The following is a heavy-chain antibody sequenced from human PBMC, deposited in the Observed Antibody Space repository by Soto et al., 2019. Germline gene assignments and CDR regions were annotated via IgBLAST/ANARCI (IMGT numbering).Heavy chain of an antibody. V-gene: IGHV3-21*01. J-gene: IGHJ4*02. Sequence: GGSLRLSCAASGFIFSDYSMNWVRQAPGKGLEWVSYISSSSIYIYNADSVKGRFTISRDNAKNSLYLQMNSLTTEDTAVYYCARVLAAADSLWGQGTLVTVSS. D-gene: IGHD6-13*01. CDR3: ARVLAAADSL. CDR1: GFIFSDYS. CDR2: ISSSSIYI.